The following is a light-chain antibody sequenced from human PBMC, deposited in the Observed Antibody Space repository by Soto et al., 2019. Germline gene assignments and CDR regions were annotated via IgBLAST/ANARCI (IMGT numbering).Light chain of an antibody. Sequence: QSVLTQPPSASGSPGQSVTISCTGTKSDIGVYDFVSWYQHHPGKAPRLIIYEVVQRPSGVPDRFSGSKSGNTASLTISGLQAEDEADYYCCSYAGSSTKVFGTGTKLTVL. CDR2: EVV. J-gene: IGLJ1*01. CDR3: CSYAGSSTKV. CDR1: KSDIGVYDF. V-gene: IGLV2-8*01.